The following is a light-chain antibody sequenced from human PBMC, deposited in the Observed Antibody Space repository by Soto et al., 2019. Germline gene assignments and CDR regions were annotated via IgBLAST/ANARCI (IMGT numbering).Light chain of an antibody. CDR2: ATS. J-gene: IGKJ2*01. Sequence: DIQMTQSPSSLSASVGDRVTIPCRASQSISPYLNWYQQKPGKAPKLLIYATSTLQSGVPSRFGGSGSGADFTLTISSLQPEDFAIYFCQQSYSTPLTFGQGTKLEIK. V-gene: IGKV1-39*01. CDR1: QSISPY. CDR3: QQSYSTPLT.